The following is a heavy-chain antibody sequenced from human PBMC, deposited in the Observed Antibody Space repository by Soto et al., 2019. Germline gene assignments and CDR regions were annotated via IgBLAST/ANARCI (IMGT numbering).Heavy chain of an antibody. V-gene: IGHV1-46*03. CDR3: ARGLRYFAWSFFDY. CDR2: INPSGGST. J-gene: IGHJ4*02. CDR1: GYTFTSYY. Sequence: QVQLVQSGAEVKKPGASVKVSCKASGYTFTSYYIHWVRQAPGHGLEWMGIINPSGGSTSYAQKFQGRVTMTWDTSASTVYMELSSLRSEDTAVYFCARGLRYFAWSFFDYWGQGTLVTVSS. D-gene: IGHD3-9*01.